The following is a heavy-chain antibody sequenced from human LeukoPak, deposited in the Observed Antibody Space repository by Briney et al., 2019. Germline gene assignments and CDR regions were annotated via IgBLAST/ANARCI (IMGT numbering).Heavy chain of an antibody. CDR1: GYSFTSYW. Sequence: GESLKISCKGSGYSFTSYWIGWVRQMPGKGLEWMGIIYPGDSDTRYSPSFQGQVTISADKSISTAYLQWSGLKASDTAMYYCARHPIGTGYYFDYWGQGTLVTVSS. CDR3: ARHPIGTGYYFDY. D-gene: IGHD3/OR15-3a*01. J-gene: IGHJ4*02. CDR2: IYPGDSDT. V-gene: IGHV5-51*01.